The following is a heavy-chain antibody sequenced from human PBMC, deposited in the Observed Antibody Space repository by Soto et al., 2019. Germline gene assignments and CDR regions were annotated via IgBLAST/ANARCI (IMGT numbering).Heavy chain of an antibody. J-gene: IGHJ4*02. D-gene: IGHD2-15*01. V-gene: IGHV3-64D*08. CDR1: GFTFSSYA. CDR3: VKPPFDVEVAATIPPDHFDY. Sequence: GGSLRLSCSASGFTFSSYAMHWVRQAPGKGLEYVSAISSNGGSTYYADSVKGRFTISRDNSKNTLYLQMSSLRAEDTAVYYCVKPPFDVEVAATIPPDHFDYWGQGTLVTVSS. CDR2: ISSNGGST.